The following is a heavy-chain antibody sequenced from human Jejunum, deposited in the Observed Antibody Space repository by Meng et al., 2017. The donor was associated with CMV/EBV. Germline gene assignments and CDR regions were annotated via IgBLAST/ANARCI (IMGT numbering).Heavy chain of an antibody. CDR3: ARGYNSFDS. J-gene: IGHJ4*02. D-gene: IGHD2/OR15-2a*01. CDR2: TRHKANDTTT. CDR1: GYTFSNHC. V-gene: IGHV3-72*01. Sequence: SCATSGYTFSNHCMGWVRQAPGKGLEWVGRTRHKANDTTTIYSASVKVRITVSKDVSQDSLYLRLNSLKIEDTAVYYCARGYNSFDSWGQGTLVTVSS.